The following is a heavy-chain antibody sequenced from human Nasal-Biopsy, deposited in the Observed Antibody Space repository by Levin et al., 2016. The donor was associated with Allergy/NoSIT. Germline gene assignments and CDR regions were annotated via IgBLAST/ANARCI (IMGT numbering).Heavy chain of an antibody. D-gene: IGHD3-22*01. CDR1: GSTFSTYS. J-gene: IGHJ4*02. CDR3: AKDLDDTSGYPGSALDH. Sequence: GGSLRLSCAASGSTFSTYSMNWVRQAPGKGLEWVASISSSGNYIYYADYVKGRFTISRDNARDMVYLQMNNLGAEDTAIYYCAKDLDDTSGYPGSALDHWGQGTVVTVSS. V-gene: IGHV3-21*04. CDR2: ISSSGNYI.